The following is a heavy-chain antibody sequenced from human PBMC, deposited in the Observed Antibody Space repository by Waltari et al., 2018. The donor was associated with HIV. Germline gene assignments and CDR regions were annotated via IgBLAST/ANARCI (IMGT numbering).Heavy chain of an antibody. Sequence: QPRLQESGPGVVKPSETLSLACSVSGGSVNNGSYYWSWIRQPPGKGLEWIGYVYYSGSTKYNPSLESRVAISMVTSKNQFSLKMSSVTAADTAVFYCARFYPDTIFGANWFDPWGQGTLVTVSS. CDR3: ARFYPDTIFGANWFDP. CDR2: VYYSGST. D-gene: IGHD3-3*01. V-gene: IGHV4-61*01. CDR1: GGSVNNGSYY. J-gene: IGHJ5*02.